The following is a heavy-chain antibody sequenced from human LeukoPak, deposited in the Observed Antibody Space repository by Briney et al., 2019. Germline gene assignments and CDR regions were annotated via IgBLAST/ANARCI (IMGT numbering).Heavy chain of an antibody. CDR1: GFTFSNNW. D-gene: IGHD2/OR15-2a*01. Sequence: GGSLRLSCAASGFTFSNNWMSWVRQAPGKGLEWVANIKQDGSEKYYVDSVKGRFTISRDNAKNSLYLQMNSLRAEDTAVYYCARVRQYDYGDYWGQGTLVTVSS. CDR3: ARVRQYDYGDY. V-gene: IGHV3-7*01. J-gene: IGHJ4*02. CDR2: IKQDGSEK.